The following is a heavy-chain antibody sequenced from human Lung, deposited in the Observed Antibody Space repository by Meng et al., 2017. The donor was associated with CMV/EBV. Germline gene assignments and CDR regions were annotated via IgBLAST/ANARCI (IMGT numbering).Heavy chain of an antibody. CDR1: GFTVNTNY. CDR2: IYSGGRT. D-gene: IGHD6-13*01. J-gene: IGHJ4*02. CDR3: AKYPQTYPYSCSS. V-gene: IGHV3-53*01. Sequence: ESXKISXAASGFTVNTNYMSWVRQAPGKGLECVSVIYSGGRTYYADSVKGRFTISRDNSKNTLYLQMNSLRAEDTAMYYCAKYPQTYPYSCSSWDRGTLVTVSS.